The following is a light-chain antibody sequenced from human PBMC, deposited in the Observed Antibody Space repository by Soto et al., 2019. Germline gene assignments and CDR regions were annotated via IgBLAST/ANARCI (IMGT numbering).Light chain of an antibody. CDR1: QDINTY. V-gene: IGKV1-9*01. CDR3: QQRKSYPIT. J-gene: IGKJ5*01. CDR2: AAS. Sequence: DIQLTQSPSFLSASVGDRVTITCRASQDINTYLSWYQQKPWKAPKLLIFAASTLKNGVPSRFSGSGSGTEFTVTITSLQPEDFATYYCQQRKSYPITFGQGTRLEIK.